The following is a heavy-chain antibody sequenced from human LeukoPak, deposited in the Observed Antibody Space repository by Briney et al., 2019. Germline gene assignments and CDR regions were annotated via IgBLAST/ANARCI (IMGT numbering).Heavy chain of an antibody. Sequence: GGSLRLSCAASGFTFSSYNMNWVRQAPGKGLGWVSSISSSSSYIYYADSVKGRFTISRDNAKNSLYLQMNSLRAEDTAVYYCAELGITMIGGVWGKGTTVTISS. CDR2: ISSSSSYI. D-gene: IGHD3-10*02. J-gene: IGHJ6*04. CDR3: AELGITMIGGV. CDR1: GFTFSSYN. V-gene: IGHV3-21*01.